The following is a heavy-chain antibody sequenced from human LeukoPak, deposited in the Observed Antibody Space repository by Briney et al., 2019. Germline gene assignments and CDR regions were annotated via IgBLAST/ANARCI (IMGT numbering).Heavy chain of an antibody. CDR3: AKAGDYYYYMDV. CDR2: ISYDGSNK. CDR1: GFTFSSYG. J-gene: IGHJ6*03. V-gene: IGHV3-30*18. Sequence: GGSLRLSYAASGFTFSSYGMHWVRQAPGKGLEWVAVISYDGSNKYYADSVKGRFTISRDNSKNTLYLQMNSLRAEDTAVYYCAKAGDYYYYMDVWGKGTTVTVSS.